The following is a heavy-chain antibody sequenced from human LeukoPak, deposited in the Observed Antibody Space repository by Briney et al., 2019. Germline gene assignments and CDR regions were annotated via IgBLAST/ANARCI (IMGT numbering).Heavy chain of an antibody. CDR1: GFTFSSYS. V-gene: IGHV3-48*04. CDR2: ISSSSSTI. D-gene: IGHD3-10*01. CDR3: ARTFYGSGSSRYFDY. Sequence: GGSLRLSCAASGFTFSSYSMNWVRQAPGKGLEWVSYISSSSSTIYYADSVKGRFTISRDNAKNSLYLQMNSLRVEDTAVYYCARTFYGSGSSRYFDYRGQGTLVTVSS. J-gene: IGHJ4*02.